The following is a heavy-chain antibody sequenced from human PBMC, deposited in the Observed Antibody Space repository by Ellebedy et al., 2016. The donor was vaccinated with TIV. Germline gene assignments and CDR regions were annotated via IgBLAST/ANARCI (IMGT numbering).Heavy chain of an antibody. D-gene: IGHD1-26*01. CDR1: GGSISPYY. V-gene: IGHV4-59*08. CDR2: VSYSGYT. Sequence: SETLSLXXTVSGGSISPYYWNWIRQSPGKGLEWIGYVSYSGYTSYNPSLKSRVTISIDSSENQFSLKLTSMTAADTAFYYCARKYSGFDYWGRGTLVTVSS. CDR3: ARKYSGFDY. J-gene: IGHJ4*02.